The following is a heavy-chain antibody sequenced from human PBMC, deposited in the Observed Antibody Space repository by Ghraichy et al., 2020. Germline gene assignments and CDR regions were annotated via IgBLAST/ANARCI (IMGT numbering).Heavy chain of an antibody. CDR3: ARDWLELNYYYYYGMDV. D-gene: IGHD1-7*01. CDR1: GFTFSSYS. J-gene: IGHJ6*02. CDR2: ISSSSSTI. V-gene: IGHV3-48*01. Sequence: GGSLRLSCAASGFTFSSYSMNWVRQAPGKGLEWVSYISSSSSTIYYADSVKGRFTISRDNAKNSLYLQMNSLRAEDTAVYYCARDWLELNYYYYYGMDVWGQGTTVTVSS.